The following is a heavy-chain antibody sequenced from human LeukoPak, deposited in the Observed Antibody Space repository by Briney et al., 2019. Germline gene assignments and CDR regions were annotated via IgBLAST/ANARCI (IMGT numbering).Heavy chain of an antibody. CDR1: GGSFSGYY. J-gene: IGHJ4*02. CDR3: ARGLSAIVY. V-gene: IGHV4-34*01. Sequence: SETLSLTCAVYGGSFSGYYWSWIRQPPGKGLEWIGEIDHSGSTNYNPSLKSRVTISVDTSKKQFSLKLSSVTAADTAVYYCARGLSAIVYWGQGTLVTVSS. CDR2: IDHSGST. D-gene: IGHD2-15*01.